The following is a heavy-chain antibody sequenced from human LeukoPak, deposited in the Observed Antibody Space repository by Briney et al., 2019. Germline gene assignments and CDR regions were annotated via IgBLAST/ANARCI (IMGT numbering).Heavy chain of an antibody. Sequence: SLRLSGAASGFTFDDYAMHWVRQAPGKGLEWVSGISWNSGSIGYADSVKGRFTISRDNAKNSLYLQMNSLRAEDTALYYCARGGGDYGPTQIYYFHYWGQGTLVTVSS. D-gene: IGHD4/OR15-4a*01. CDR2: ISWNSGSI. V-gene: IGHV3-9*01. CDR3: ARGGGDYGPTQIYYFHY. CDR1: GFTFDDYA. J-gene: IGHJ4*02.